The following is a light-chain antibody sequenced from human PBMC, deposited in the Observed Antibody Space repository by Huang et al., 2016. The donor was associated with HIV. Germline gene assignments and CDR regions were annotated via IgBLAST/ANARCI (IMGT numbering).Light chain of an antibody. CDR3: QQYNNWPRT. CDR2: DAS. Sequence: ERVLTQSPVTLSASPGERATLSCRASQGVSSNLAWYQQKPGQAPRLLIHDASTRASDIPARFGGSGSDIEFTLTISSLQSEDSAVYYCQQYNNWPRTFGQGTKLEIK. J-gene: IGKJ2*01. V-gene: IGKV3-15*01. CDR1: QGVSSN.